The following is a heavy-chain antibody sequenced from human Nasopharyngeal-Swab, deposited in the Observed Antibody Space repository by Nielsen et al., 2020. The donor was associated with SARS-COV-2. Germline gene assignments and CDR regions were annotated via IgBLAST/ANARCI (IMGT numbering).Heavy chain of an antibody. CDR2: IWYDGSNK. CDR1: GFTFSSYG. Sequence: GESLKISCAASGFTFSSYGMHWVRQAPGKGLEWVAVIWYDGSNKYHADSVKGRFTISRDNSKNTLYLQMNSLRAEDTAVYYCARGELLWFGADYWGQGTLVPVSS. D-gene: IGHD3-10*01. CDR3: ARGELLWFGADY. V-gene: IGHV3-33*01. J-gene: IGHJ4*02.